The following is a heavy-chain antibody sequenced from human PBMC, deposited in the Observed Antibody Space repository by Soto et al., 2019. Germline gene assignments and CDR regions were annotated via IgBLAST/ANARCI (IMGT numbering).Heavy chain of an antibody. CDR3: ARSAWGSAYYDILSGYSYYYYYGMDV. CDR1: GYTFTSYG. Sequence: ASVKVSCKASGYTFTSYGISWVRQAPGQGLEWMGWISAYNGNTNYAQKLQGRVTMTTDTSTSTAYMELRSLRSDETAVYYCARSAWGSAYYDILSGYSYYYYYGMDVWGQGTTVTVSS. CDR2: ISAYNGNT. J-gene: IGHJ6*02. D-gene: IGHD3-9*01. V-gene: IGHV1-18*01.